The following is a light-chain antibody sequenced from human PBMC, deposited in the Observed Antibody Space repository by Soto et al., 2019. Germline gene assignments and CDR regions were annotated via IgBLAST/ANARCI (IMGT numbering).Light chain of an antibody. CDR3: QQSYGIPRT. CDR2: ASS. CDR1: QGIGAY. V-gene: IGKV1-39*01. J-gene: IGKJ1*01. Sequence: DIQMTQSPLSLSASIGDRVTITCRASQGIGAYLHWYQQKAGEAPKLLIFASSTLQSGVPSRFSGSGSRTDFTLTISSVQPEDFATYYCQQSYGIPRTFGQGTKLEIK.